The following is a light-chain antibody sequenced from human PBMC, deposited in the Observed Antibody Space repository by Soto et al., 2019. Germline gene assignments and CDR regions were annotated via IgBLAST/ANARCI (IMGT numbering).Light chain of an antibody. CDR1: GPTLGNNY. J-gene: IGLJ2*01. Sequence: QSVLTQPPSVSAAPGQKVTISCSEGGPTLGNNYVSWYQQLPGTAPKLLIYENNKRPSGIPDRFSGSKSGTSATLGITGLQTGDEADYYCGTWDSSLSAGLVVFGGGTKLTVL. V-gene: IGLV1-51*02. CDR2: ENN. CDR3: GTWDSSLSAGLVV.